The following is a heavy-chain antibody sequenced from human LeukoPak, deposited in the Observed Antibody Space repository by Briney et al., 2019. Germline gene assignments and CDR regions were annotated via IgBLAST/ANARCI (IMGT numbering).Heavy chain of an antibody. J-gene: IGHJ4*02. CDR2: ISSSGSTI. D-gene: IGHD3-10*01. CDR1: GFTFSSYE. V-gene: IGHV3-48*03. CDR3: ARDYFGAGILDY. Sequence: GGSLRLSCAASGFTFSSYEMNWVRQAPGKGLEWVSYISSSGSTIYYGDSVKGRFTISRDNAKNSLYLQMNSLRAEDTAVYYCARDYFGAGILDYWGQGTLVSVSS.